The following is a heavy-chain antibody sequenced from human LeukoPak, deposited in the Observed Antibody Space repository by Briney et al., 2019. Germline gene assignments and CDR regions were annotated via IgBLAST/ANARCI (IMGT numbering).Heavy chain of an antibody. J-gene: IGHJ4*02. CDR3: ARQSSEIYDSSGYDY. D-gene: IGHD6-19*01. CDR1: GFTFSFYW. V-gene: IGHV3-7*01. Sequence: GGSLRLSCAASGFTFSFYWMTWVRQAPGKGLEWVANMKHDGSEKYYVDSVKGRFTISRDNAKNSLFLQMNSLRVEDTAVYYCARQSSEIYDSSGYDYWGQGTLVTVSS. CDR2: MKHDGSEK.